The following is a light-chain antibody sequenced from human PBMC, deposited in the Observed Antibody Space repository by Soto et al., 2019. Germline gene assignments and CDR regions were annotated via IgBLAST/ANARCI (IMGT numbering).Light chain of an antibody. CDR1: QSVSSSF. CDR3: QQYGSSPWT. CDR2: GTS. V-gene: IGKV3-20*01. Sequence: EIGLTKSPGTLSVSPGERATLSCRTSQSVSSSFVAWFQQKPGQAPRLLIFGTSSRATGIPDRFSGSGSETHFTLTINGLEPEDFAMYFCQQYGSSPWTFGQGTKVDI. J-gene: IGKJ1*01.